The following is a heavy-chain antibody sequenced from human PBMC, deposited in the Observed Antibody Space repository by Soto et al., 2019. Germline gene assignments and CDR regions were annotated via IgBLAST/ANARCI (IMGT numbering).Heavy chain of an antibody. CDR3: AREEYYYGSGAFFDY. Sequence: SVKVTWEDSGGRFGRYTISWVRQAPGQGLEWMGRIIPILGIANYAQKFQGRVTITADKSTSTAYMELSSLRSEDTAVYYCAREEYYYGSGAFFDYWGQ. J-gene: IGHJ4*01. V-gene: IGHV1-69*04. D-gene: IGHD3-10*01. CDR1: GGRFGRYT. CDR2: IIPILGIA.